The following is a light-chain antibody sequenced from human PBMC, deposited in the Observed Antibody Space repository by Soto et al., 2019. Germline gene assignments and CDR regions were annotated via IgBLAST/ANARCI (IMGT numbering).Light chain of an antibody. CDR2: TAS. Sequence: DLQMTQSPSSVSASVGDRVTITCRASQGISIWLAWYQKKPGKAPKLLIYTASSLQSRVPSRFSGSGSGTDFTLTISNLQPEDFATYYCQQANSFPLTFGQGTRLEIK. V-gene: IGKV1D-12*01. CDR1: QGISIW. CDR3: QQANSFPLT. J-gene: IGKJ5*01.